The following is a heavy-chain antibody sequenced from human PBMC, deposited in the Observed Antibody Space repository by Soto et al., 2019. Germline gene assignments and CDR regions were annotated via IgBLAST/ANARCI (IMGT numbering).Heavy chain of an antibody. V-gene: IGHV1-18*01. D-gene: IGHD6-19*01. CDR3: ARGPQWLVRGYSIDY. CDR2: ISAYNGNT. Sequence: ASVKVSCKASGYTFTSYGISWVRQAPGQGLEWMGWISAYNGNTNYAQKLQGRVTMTTDTSTSTAYMELRSLRSDDTAVYYCARGPQWLVRGYSIDYWGQGTLVTVSS. J-gene: IGHJ4*02. CDR1: GYTFTSYG.